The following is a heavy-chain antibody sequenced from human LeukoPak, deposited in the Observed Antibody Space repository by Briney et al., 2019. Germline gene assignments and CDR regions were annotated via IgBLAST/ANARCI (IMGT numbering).Heavy chain of an antibody. CDR2: IIPILGIA. CDR1: GGTFSSYA. CDR3: ARCSTTLNDFDY. D-gene: IGHD4-17*01. V-gene: IGHV1-69*04. J-gene: IGHJ4*02. Sequence: GSSVKVSCKASGGTFSSYAISWVRQAPGQGLEWMGRIIPILGIANYAQKFQGRVTITADKSTSTAYMELSSLRSEDTAAYYCARCSTTLNDFDYWGQGTLVTVSS.